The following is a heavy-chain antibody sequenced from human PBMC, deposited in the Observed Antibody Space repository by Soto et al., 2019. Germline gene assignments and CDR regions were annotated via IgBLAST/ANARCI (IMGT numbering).Heavy chain of an antibody. D-gene: IGHD2-15*01. Sequence: EVQLVESGGGLVQPGGSLRLSCAASGFTFSSHWMHWVRQAPGKGLVWVSRINSDGSSTTYADSVKGRFTISGDNAKNTRYLQMNSLRAEDTAVYYCARRYCSGGSCSSGWYFDLWGRGTLVTVSS. CDR2: INSDGSST. CDR1: GFTFSSHW. V-gene: IGHV3-74*01. CDR3: ARRYCSGGSCSSGWYFDL. J-gene: IGHJ2*01.